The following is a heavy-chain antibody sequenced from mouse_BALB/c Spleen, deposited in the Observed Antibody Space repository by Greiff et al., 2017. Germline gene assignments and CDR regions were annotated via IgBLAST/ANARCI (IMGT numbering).Heavy chain of an antibody. D-gene: IGHD2-10*02. CDR3: ARKYGNSYYYAMDY. Sequence: EVQLQESGPSLVKPSQTLSLTCSVTGDSITSGYWNWIRKFPGNKLEYMGYISYSGSTYYNPSLKSRISITRDTSKNQYYLQLNSVTTEDTATYYCARKYGNSYYYAMDYWGQGTSVTVSS. J-gene: IGHJ4*01. CDR2: ISYSGST. CDR1: GDSITSGY. V-gene: IGHV3-8*02.